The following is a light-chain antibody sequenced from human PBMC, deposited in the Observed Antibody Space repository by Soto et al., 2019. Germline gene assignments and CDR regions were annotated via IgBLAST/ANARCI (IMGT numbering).Light chain of an antibody. CDR1: QSISTW. J-gene: IGKJ4*01. Sequence: DIQMTQSPFTLSASVGDRVTITCLASQSISTWLAWYQQKQGKAPTLLIYQASSLENGVASRFRGSGSGTEFTLTISSLQPDDFATYYCQQYYSYSRAFGGGTKVDI. CDR2: QAS. V-gene: IGKV1-5*03. CDR3: QQYYSYSRA.